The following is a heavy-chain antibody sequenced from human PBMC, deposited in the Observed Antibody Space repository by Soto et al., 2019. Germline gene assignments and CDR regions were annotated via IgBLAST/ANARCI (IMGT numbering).Heavy chain of an antibody. Sequence: PGGSLRLSCAASGFTFGSYAMSWVRQAPGKGLEWVSAISGSGGSTYYADSVKGRFTISRDNSKNTLYLQMNSLRAEDTAVYYCARTGEYYDYIWGSYRWDYWGQGTLVTVSS. CDR1: GFTFGSYA. V-gene: IGHV3-23*01. J-gene: IGHJ4*02. D-gene: IGHD3-16*02. CDR3: ARTGEYYDYIWGSYRWDY. CDR2: ISGSGGST.